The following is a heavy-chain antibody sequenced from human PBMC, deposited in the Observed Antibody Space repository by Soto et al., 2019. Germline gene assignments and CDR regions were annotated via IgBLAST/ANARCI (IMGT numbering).Heavy chain of an antibody. V-gene: IGHV4-59*01. CDR1: GGSISSYY. CDR3: ARVRRTPQVWALRGAFDI. J-gene: IGHJ3*02. Sequence: SETLSLTCTVSGGSISSYYWSWIRQPPGKGLEWIGYIYYSGSTNYNPSLKSRVTISVDTSKNQFSLKLSSVTAADTAVYYCARVRRTPQVWALRGAFDIWGQGTMVTVSS. D-gene: IGHD3-16*01. CDR2: IYYSGST.